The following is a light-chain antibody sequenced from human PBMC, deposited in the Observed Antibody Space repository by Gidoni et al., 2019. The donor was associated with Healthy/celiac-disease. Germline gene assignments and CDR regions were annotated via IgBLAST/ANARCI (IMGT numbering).Light chain of an antibody. CDR3: ASFAGNNIFV. V-gene: IGLV2-8*01. Sequence: QSALTQPPSASGSPGQSVTISCTGTSSDVGGYDYVSWYQQHPGKASKLVIYEVNKRPSGVPERFSASKSGNTASLTVSGLRADDEAHYYCASFAGNNIFVLGGGTRLTVL. CDR2: EVN. CDR1: SSDVGGYDY. J-gene: IGLJ2*01.